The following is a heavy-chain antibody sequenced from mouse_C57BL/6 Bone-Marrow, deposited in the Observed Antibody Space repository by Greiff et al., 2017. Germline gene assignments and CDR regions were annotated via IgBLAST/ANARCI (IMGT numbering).Heavy chain of an antibody. CDR2: INPGSGGT. Sequence: VQLQQSGAELVRPGTSVKVSCKASGYAFTNYSIEWVQQRPGQGLEWIGVINPGSGGTNYTEKFKGTATLTADKSSSTAYMQLSSLTSEGYSVYCGARAYYFDYWGQGTTLTVSS. CDR3: ARAYYFDY. CDR1: GYAFTNYS. J-gene: IGHJ2*01. V-gene: IGHV1-54*01.